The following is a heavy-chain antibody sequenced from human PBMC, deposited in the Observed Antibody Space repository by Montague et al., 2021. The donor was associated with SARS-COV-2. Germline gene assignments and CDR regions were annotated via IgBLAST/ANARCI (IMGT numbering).Heavy chain of an antibody. D-gene: IGHD3-3*01. CDR3: ASLPRITIFGVVIHFDY. CDR1: GGSISSSSYY. J-gene: IGHJ4*02. V-gene: IGHV4-39*01. Sequence: SETLSLTCTVSGGSISSSSYYWGWIRQPPGKGLEWIGSIYYSGSTYYNPSLKSRVTISVDTSKNQFSLKLSSVTAVDTAVYYCASLPRITIFGVVIHFDYWGQGTLVTVSS. CDR2: IYYSGST.